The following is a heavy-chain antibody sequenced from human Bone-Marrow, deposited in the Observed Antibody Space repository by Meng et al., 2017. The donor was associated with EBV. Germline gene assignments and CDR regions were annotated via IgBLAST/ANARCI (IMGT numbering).Heavy chain of an antibody. CDR3: ARSGYVVNNFFNP. Sequence: EGRMPGALRTVYCKCPGCALTSAECSWRGQAPGQVLERTGRISAYNGNTHSTQKFRDRVTMTTDTSTSTAYMDVRSLRSDDTSIYYCARSGYVVNNFFNPWGQGTLVTVSS. CDR2: ISAYNGNT. V-gene: IGHV1-18*01. J-gene: IGHJ5*02. CDR1: GCALTSAE. D-gene: IGHD5-12*01.